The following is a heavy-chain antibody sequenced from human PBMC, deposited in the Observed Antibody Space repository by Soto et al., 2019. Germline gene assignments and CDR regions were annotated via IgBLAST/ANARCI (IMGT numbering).Heavy chain of an antibody. V-gene: IGHV4-34*01. CDR1: GGSFSGYY. D-gene: IGHD2-2*02. Sequence: QVQLQQWGAGLLKPSETLSLTCAVYGGSFSGYYWTWIRQPPGTGLEWIGEINHSGSTNYNPSLKSQVPISENRPTNQSSLKLPSLPAADTAVYYCPRKKIPALFASWGQETLFT. CDR3: PRKKIPALFAS. J-gene: IGHJ4*02. CDR2: INHSGST.